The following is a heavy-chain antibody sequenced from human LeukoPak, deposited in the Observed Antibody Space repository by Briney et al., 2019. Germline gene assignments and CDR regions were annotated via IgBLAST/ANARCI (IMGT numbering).Heavy chain of an antibody. CDR3: ARVRVVPAASSFDY. CDR1: GYTFTDYY. J-gene: IGHJ4*02. D-gene: IGHD2-2*01. V-gene: IGHV1-2*02. Sequence: GASVKVSCRSSGYTFTDYYLHWVRQAPGQGLEWLGWINPNSGDTNFAQKFQGRVTMTRDTSINTAYMELSGLRSDDTAVYYCARVRVVPAASSFDYWGQGTLVTVSS. CDR2: INPNSGDT.